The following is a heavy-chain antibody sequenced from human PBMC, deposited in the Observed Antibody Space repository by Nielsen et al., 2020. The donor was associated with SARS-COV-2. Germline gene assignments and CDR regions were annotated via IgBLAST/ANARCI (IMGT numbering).Heavy chain of an antibody. CDR3: AKGAYGGPFDY. CDR2: IRYNGGNK. Sequence: GGSLRLSCAVSGISFSDYGMHWVRQAPGTGLEWVAYIRYNGGNKYYADSVKGRFTIFRDNSENTLYLQMSSLGGEDTAVYYCAKGAYGGPFDYWGQGALVTVSS. V-gene: IGHV3-30*02. J-gene: IGHJ4*02. CDR1: GISFSDYG. D-gene: IGHD3-10*01.